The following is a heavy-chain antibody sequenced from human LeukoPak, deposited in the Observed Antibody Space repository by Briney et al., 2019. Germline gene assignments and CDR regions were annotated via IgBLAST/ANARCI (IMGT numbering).Heavy chain of an antibody. J-gene: IGHJ4*02. CDR3: ARVGLAVAGYFDY. V-gene: IGHV3-7*01. D-gene: IGHD6-19*01. Sequence: GGSLRLSCAASGFTFSNYWMSWVRQAPGKGLEWVANIKQDGSEKYYVDSVKGRFTISRDNAKNSLYLQMNSLRAEDTAVYYCARVGLAVAGYFDYWGQGTLVTVSS. CDR2: IKQDGSEK. CDR1: GFTFSNYW.